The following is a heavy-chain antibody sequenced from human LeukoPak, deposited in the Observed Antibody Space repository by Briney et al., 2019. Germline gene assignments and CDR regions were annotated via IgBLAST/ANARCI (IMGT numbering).Heavy chain of an antibody. J-gene: IGHJ4*02. CDR2: INPNSGGT. Sequence: GASVKVSCKASGYTFTGYYMHWVRQAPGQGLEWMGWINPNSGGTNYAQKFQGRVTMTRDTSISTAYMELSRLRSDDTAVYYCAREGPLAACLMFPDYWGQGTLVTVSS. D-gene: IGHD6-6*01. V-gene: IGHV1-2*02. CDR1: GYTFTGYY. CDR3: AREGPLAACLMFPDY.